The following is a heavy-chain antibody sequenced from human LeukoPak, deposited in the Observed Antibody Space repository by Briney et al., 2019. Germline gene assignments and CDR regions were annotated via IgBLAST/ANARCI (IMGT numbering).Heavy chain of an antibody. Sequence: SETLSLTCTVSGGSISSYYWSWIRQPPGKGLEWIGYIYYSGSTNYNPSLKSRVTISVDTSKNQFSLKLSSVTAADTAVYYCAREHGYSSSWYGYWGQGTLVTVSS. CDR3: AREHGYSSSWYGY. CDR2: IYYSGST. J-gene: IGHJ4*02. V-gene: IGHV4-59*01. D-gene: IGHD6-13*01. CDR1: GGSISSYY.